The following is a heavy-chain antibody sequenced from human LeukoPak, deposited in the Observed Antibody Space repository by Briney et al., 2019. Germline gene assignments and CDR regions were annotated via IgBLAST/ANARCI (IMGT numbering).Heavy chain of an antibody. D-gene: IGHD3-9*01. CDR3: ARIMKYYDILTGYRPYYFDY. CDR1: GDSVSSNSAA. Sequence: SQTLSLTCAISGDSVSSNSAAWNWIRQSPSRGLEWLGRTYYRSKWYNDYAVSVKSRITINPDTSKNQFSLKLSSVTAADTAVYYCARIMKYYDILTGYRPYYFDYWGQGTLVTVSS. V-gene: IGHV6-1*01. CDR2: TYYRSKWYN. J-gene: IGHJ4*02.